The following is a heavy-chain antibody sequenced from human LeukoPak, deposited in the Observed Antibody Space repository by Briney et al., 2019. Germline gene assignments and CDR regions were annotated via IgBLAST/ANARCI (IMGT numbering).Heavy chain of an antibody. CDR3: ARVGTWISHYFDY. J-gene: IGHJ4*02. D-gene: IGHD1-1*01. Sequence: PGGSLRLSCAASGFTFSDYYMSWIRQAPGKGLEWVSYISSSGGTIYYADSVKGRFTISRDNAKNSLYLQMNSLRAEDTAVYYCARVGTWISHYFDYWGQGTLVTVSS. CDR2: ISSSGGTI. V-gene: IGHV3-11*01. CDR1: GFTFSDYY.